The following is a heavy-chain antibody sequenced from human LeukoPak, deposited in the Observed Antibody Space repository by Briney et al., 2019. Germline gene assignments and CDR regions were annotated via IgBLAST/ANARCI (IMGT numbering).Heavy chain of an antibody. V-gene: IGHV3-9*01. CDR1: GFTFDDYA. CDR3: AKDPRPDILTGYRDY. Sequence: PGGSLRLPCAASGFTFDDYATHWVRQAPGKGLKWVSGISWNSGSIGYADSVKGRFTISRDNAKNSLYLQMNSLRAEDTALYYCAKDPRPDILTGYRDYWGQGTLVTVSS. J-gene: IGHJ4*02. CDR2: ISWNSGSI. D-gene: IGHD3-9*01.